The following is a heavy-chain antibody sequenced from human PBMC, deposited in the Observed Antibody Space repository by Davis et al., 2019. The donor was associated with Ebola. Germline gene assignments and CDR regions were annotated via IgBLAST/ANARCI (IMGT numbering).Heavy chain of an antibody. CDR3: ANWVLVGPTT. J-gene: IGHJ5*02. D-gene: IGHD1-26*01. CDR1: GFTFSRYW. V-gene: IGHV3-23*01. Sequence: GGSLRLSCAASGFTFSRYWMSWVRQAPGKGLEWVSAISGSGGSTFYADSVKGRFTISRDNSKNTLYLQMNSLRAGDTAVYYCANWVLVGPTTWGQGTLVTVSS. CDR2: ISGSGGST.